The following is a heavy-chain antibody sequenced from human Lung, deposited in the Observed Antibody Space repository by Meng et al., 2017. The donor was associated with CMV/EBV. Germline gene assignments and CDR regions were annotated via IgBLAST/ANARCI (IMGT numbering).Heavy chain of an antibody. D-gene: IGHD1-26*01. Sequence: SXTLSLXCTVSGAFISSYYWSWIRHPPGRGLEWIGNIHYSGSSNYNPSLKGRVTMSVATSEDQFSLRLNSVTAADTAVYYCARGHTNSGSFVGYYAMDVWXEGAXVTVSS. CDR2: IHYSGSS. V-gene: IGHV4-59*01. CDR3: ARGHTNSGSFVGYYAMDV. J-gene: IGHJ6*04. CDR1: GAFISSYY.